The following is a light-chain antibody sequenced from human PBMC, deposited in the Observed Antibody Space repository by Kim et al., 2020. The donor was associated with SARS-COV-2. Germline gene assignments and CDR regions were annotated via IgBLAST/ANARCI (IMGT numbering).Light chain of an antibody. V-gene: IGLV7-46*01. CDR1: TGAVDSVHY. CDR2: DTS. Sequence: GGTVTLTCGSRTGAVDSVHYPYWCPQKPGRAPRTLIYDTSSQHSWTPARFTGSLSGGKAALTLSGAQHEDEADYYCLLSYRGIRVFGGGTKVTVL. CDR3: LLSYRGIRV. J-gene: IGLJ3*02.